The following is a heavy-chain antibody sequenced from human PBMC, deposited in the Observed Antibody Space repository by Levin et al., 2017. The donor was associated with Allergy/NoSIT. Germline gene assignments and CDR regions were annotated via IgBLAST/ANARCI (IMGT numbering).Heavy chain of an antibody. CDR1: GYTFNYHA. V-gene: IGHV7-4-1*02. Sequence: KTGGSLRLSCKTSGYTFNYHAINWVRQAPGQGLEWMGWINTDTGKATYAPGFTGRFVFSLDTSVTTTYLQITGLKAGDTAVYYCARDGPPFCLTTGCYPNPLDSWGQGTLVTVSS. CDR3: ARDGPPFCLTTGCYPNPLDS. J-gene: IGHJ4*02. D-gene: IGHD2-2*01. CDR2: INTDTGKA.